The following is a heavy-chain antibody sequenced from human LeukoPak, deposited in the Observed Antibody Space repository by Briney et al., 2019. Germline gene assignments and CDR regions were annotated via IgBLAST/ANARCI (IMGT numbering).Heavy chain of an antibody. CDR2: IYYSGST. CDR1: GGSISSYH. CDR3: ARHGYSSGWYFDP. J-gene: IGHJ5*02. V-gene: IGHV4-59*08. Sequence: SETLSLTCTVSGGSISSYHWSWIRQPPGKGLEWIGYIYYSGSTNYNPSLKSRVTISVDTSKNQFSLKLSSVTAADTAVYYCARHGYSSGWYFDPWGQGTLVTVSS. D-gene: IGHD6-19*01.